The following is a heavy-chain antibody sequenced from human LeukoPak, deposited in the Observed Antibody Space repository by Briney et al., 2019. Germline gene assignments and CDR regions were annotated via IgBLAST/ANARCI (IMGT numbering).Heavy chain of an antibody. CDR3: ARDGDLAYYSGSGSYSPPWFDP. D-gene: IGHD3-10*01. CDR2: IYTSGST. V-gene: IGHV4-4*07. Sequence: SETLSLTCTVSGGSISSYYWSWIRQPAGKGLEWIGRIYTSGSTNYNPSLKSRVTMSVDTSKNQFSLKLSSVTAADTAVYYCARDGDLAYYSGSGSYSPPWFDPWGQGTQVTVSS. CDR1: GGSISSYY. J-gene: IGHJ5*02.